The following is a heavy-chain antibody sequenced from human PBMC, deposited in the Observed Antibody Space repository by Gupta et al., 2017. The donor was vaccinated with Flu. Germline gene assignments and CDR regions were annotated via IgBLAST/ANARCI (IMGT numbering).Heavy chain of an antibody. CDR1: GDSLSSYY. D-gene: IGHD3-22*01. CDR2: MDVGGRS. Sequence: QVRLQESGPGLGEPSETLSLLCSVSGDSLSSYYWSWIRHTAGKGKKMGWIGRMDVGGRSEQNPPLQSRVTMSIDTSKNQFSLKLTSVTAADTAVYYCARDSYYYDFSASRTFDSWGQGILVTVSS. J-gene: IGHJ4*02. CDR3: ARDSYYYDFSASRTFDS. V-gene: IGHV4-4*07.